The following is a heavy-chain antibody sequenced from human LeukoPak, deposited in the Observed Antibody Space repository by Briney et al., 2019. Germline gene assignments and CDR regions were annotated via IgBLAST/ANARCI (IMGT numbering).Heavy chain of an antibody. V-gene: IGHV3-23*01. Sequence: SGGSLRLSCVASGFTFSSYAMTWFRQAPGKGLEWVSSFSGGEGSPYHADSVKGRFTISRDNSKSTLYLQMNSLRAEDTAIYYCAKNGWLRSSGLWGDYWGQGALVTVSS. CDR1: GFTFSSYA. CDR2: FSGGEGSP. J-gene: IGHJ4*02. CDR3: AKNGWLRSSGLWGDY. D-gene: IGHD5-12*01.